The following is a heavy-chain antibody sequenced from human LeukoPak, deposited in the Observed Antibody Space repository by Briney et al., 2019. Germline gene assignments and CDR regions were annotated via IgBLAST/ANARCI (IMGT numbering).Heavy chain of an antibody. V-gene: IGHV3-72*01. J-gene: IGHJ4*02. CDR1: GFTFSDHY. CDR2: TRNKANSYTT. Sequence: PGGSLRLSCAASGFTFSDHYMDWVRQAPGKGLEWVGCTRNKANSYTTEYAASVKGRFTISRDGSKNSLYLQMNSLKTEDTAVYYCARSSVSSDDYWGQGTLVTVSS. D-gene: IGHD6-6*01. CDR3: ARSSVSSDDY.